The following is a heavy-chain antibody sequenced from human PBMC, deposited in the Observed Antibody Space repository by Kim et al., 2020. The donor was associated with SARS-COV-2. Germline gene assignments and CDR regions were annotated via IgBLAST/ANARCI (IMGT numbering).Heavy chain of an antibody. V-gene: IGHV4-59*08. Sequence: KYHPSLKSRVTISVDTSQNTFALMLSSVTATDTSVYYCARQQLANWFDPWGQGTLVTVSS. D-gene: IGHD6-13*01. CDR3: ARQQLANWFDP. J-gene: IGHJ5*02.